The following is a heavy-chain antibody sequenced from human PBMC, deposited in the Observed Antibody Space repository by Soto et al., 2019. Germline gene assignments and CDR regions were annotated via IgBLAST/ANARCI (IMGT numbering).Heavy chain of an antibody. V-gene: IGHV3-33*01. CDR2: IWYYGSNK. D-gene: IGHD5-12*01. CDR3: ARETGYSNASYYYGMDV. CDR1: GFTFRSYG. J-gene: IGHJ6*02. Sequence: GSLTLSCAPSGFTFRSYGMHWVSQGPGKGLEWVAVIWYYGSNKYYADSVKGRFTISRDNSKNTLYLQMNSLRVEDTAVYYCARETGYSNASYYYGMDVWGQGT.